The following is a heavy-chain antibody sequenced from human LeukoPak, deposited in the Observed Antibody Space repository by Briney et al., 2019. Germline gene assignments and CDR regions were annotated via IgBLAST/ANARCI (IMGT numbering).Heavy chain of an antibody. CDR2: IIPILGIA. Sequence: SVTVSCKASGGTFSSYAISWVRQAPGQGLEWMGGIIPILGIANYAQKFQGRVTITADKSTSTAYMELSSLRSEDTAVYYCARDRGYSYGYPLNNWGQGTLVTVSS. CDR1: GGTFSSYA. CDR3: ARDRGYSYGYPLNN. J-gene: IGHJ4*02. D-gene: IGHD5-18*01. V-gene: IGHV1-69*10.